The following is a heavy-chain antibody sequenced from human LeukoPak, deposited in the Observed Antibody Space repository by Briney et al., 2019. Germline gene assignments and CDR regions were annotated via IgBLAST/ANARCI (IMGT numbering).Heavy chain of an antibody. J-gene: IGHJ4*02. V-gene: IGHV1-18*01. Sequence: ASVKVSCKASGYTFTSYGISWVRQAPGQGREWMGWISVYNGNTNYAQKLQGRVTMTTDTSTSTAYMEPRSLRSDDTAVYYCARAPRLWFGEGFDYWGQGTPVTVSS. CDR2: ISVYNGNT. CDR1: GYTFTSYG. D-gene: IGHD3-10*01. CDR3: ARAPRLWFGEGFDY.